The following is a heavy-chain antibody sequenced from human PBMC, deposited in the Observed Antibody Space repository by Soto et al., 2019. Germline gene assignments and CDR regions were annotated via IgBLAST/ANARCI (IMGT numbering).Heavy chain of an antibody. D-gene: IGHD3-9*01. Sequence: ETLSLTCTVSGGSISSSSYYWGWIRQPPGKGLEWIGSIYYSGSTYYNPSLKSRVTISVDTSKNQFSLKLRSVTAADTAVYYCARQKTGSNWFDPWGQGTLVTVSS. CDR1: GGSISSSSYY. J-gene: IGHJ5*02. CDR3: ARQKTGSNWFDP. V-gene: IGHV4-39*01. CDR2: IYYSGST.